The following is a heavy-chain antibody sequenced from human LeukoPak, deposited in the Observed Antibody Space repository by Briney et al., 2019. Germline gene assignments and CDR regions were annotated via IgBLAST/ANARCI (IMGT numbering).Heavy chain of an antibody. V-gene: IGHV4-38-2*02. CDR1: GYSISSGHY. CDR2: MYHSGST. D-gene: IGHD3-10*01. Sequence: SETLSLTCTVSGYSISSGHYWGWIRQPPGKGLEWIGSMYHSGSTYYNPPLKSRVTISEDTSKNQFSLKLRSVTAADTAVYYCAGGPRFGELLWHWFDPWGQGTLVTVSS. J-gene: IGHJ5*02. CDR3: AGGPRFGELLWHWFDP.